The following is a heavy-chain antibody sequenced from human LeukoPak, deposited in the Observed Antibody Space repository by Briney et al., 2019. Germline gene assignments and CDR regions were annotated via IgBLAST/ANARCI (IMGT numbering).Heavy chain of an antibody. Sequence: SETLSLTCTVSGGSISSSSYYWGWIRQPPGKGLEWIGSIYYSGSTYYNPSLKSRVTISVDKSKNQFSLKLSSVTAADTAVYYCARGSSSSWYGTRWGQGTLVTVSS. CDR3: ARGSSSSWYGTR. D-gene: IGHD6-13*01. V-gene: IGHV4-39*07. CDR1: GGSISSSSYY. CDR2: IYYSGST. J-gene: IGHJ4*02.